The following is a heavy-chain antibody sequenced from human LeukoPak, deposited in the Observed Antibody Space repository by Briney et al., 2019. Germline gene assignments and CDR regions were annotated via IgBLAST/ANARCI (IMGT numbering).Heavy chain of an antibody. CDR1: GFTFSSYG. CDR3: AREGVYDPLDY. Sequence: PGGSLRLSCAASGFTFSSYGMHWVRQAPGKGLEWVSYISSSGSTIYYADSVKGRFTVSRDNAKNSLYLQMNSLRAEDTAVYYCAREGVYDPLDYWGQGTLVTVSS. J-gene: IGHJ4*02. D-gene: IGHD5/OR15-5a*01. V-gene: IGHV3-48*04. CDR2: ISSSGSTI.